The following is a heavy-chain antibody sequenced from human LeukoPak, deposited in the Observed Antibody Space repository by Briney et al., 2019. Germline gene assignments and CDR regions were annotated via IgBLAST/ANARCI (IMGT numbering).Heavy chain of an antibody. CDR2: IYYSGST. CDR1: GGSYSSYY. CDR3: ARVGYCSSTSCPGGFDP. V-gene: IGHV4-59*01. D-gene: IGHD2-2*01. Sequence: SETLSLTCTVSGGSYSSYYWSLIRQPPGKGLEWIGYIYYSGSTNYNPSLKSRVTISVDTSKNQFSLKLSSVTAADTAMYYCARVGYCSSTSCPGGFDPWGQGTLVTVSS. J-gene: IGHJ5*02.